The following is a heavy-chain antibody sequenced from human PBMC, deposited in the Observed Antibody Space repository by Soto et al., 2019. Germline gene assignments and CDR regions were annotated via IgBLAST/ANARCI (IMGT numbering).Heavy chain of an antibody. V-gene: IGHV3-23*01. J-gene: IGHJ6*02. CDR1: GFTFSTYP. CDR2: ISGSGIST. Sequence: AASGFTFSTYPMSWVRQSPGKWLEWVSGISGSGISTYYTDSVKGRFTISRDNSKNTVFLQMNSLRDEDTAVYYCVKPPVITASYYYYDMDVWGQGTTVTVSS. D-gene: IGHD4-4*01. CDR3: VKPPVITASYYYYDMDV.